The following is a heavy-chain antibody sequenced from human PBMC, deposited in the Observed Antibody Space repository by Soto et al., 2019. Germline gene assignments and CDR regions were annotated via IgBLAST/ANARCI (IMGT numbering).Heavy chain of an antibody. D-gene: IGHD3-3*01. Sequence: SETLSLTCAVSGGSISSSNWWSWVRQPPGKGLEWIGEIYHSGSTNYNPSLKSRVTISVDKSKNQFSLRLRSVTRADTAVYYCARDQYDFRSGSYYYAMEVWGQGTKVTVS. CDR3: ARDQYDFRSGSYYYAMEV. CDR1: GGSISSSNW. J-gene: IGHJ6*02. V-gene: IGHV4-4*02. CDR2: IYHSGST.